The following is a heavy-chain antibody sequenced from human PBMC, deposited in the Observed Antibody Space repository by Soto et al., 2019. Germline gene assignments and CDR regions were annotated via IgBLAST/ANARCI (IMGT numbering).Heavy chain of an antibody. CDR2: IYYSGST. Sequence: PSETLSLTCTVVGGSISSYYWSWIRQPQGKGLEWIGYIYYSGSTNYNPSLKSRVTISVDTSKNQFSLKLSSVTAADTAVYYCARAASIAAEYYYYYYGMDVWGQGTTVTVSS. D-gene: IGHD6-13*01. V-gene: IGHV4-59*01. CDR1: GGSISSYY. J-gene: IGHJ6*02. CDR3: ARAASIAAEYYYYYYGMDV.